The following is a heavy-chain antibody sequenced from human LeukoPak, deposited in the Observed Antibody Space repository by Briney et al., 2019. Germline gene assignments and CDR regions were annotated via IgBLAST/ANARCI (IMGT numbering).Heavy chain of an antibody. CDR3: ARGHRRVPAAPRYDY. CDR1: GGSFSGYY. Sequence: PSETLSLTCAVYGGSFSGYYWSWIRQPPGKGLEWIGEINHSGSTNYNPSLKSRVTISVDTSKNQFSLKLSSVTAADTAVYYCARGHRRVPAAPRYDYWGQGTLVTVSS. V-gene: IGHV4-34*01. J-gene: IGHJ4*02. CDR2: INHSGST. D-gene: IGHD2-2*01.